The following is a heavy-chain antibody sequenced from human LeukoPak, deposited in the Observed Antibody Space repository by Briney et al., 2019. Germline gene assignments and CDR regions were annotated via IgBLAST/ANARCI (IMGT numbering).Heavy chain of an antibody. CDR2: IWYDGSNK. V-gene: IGHV3-33*06. D-gene: IGHD3-10*01. J-gene: IGHJ4*02. CDR3: AKDREVRGVTDYFDY. CDR1: GFTFSTFG. Sequence: GGSLRLSCAASGFTFSTFGMSWVRQAPGKGLEWVAVIWYDGSNKYYADSVKGRFTISRDNSKNTLYLQMNSLRAEDTAVYYCAKDREVRGVTDYFDYWGQGTLVTVSS.